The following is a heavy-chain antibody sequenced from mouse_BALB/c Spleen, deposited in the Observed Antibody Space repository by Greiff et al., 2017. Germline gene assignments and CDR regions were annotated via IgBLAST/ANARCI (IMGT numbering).Heavy chain of an antibody. Sequence: EVQGVESGGGLVQPGGSLRLSCATSGFTFSDFYMEWVRQPPGKRLEWIAASRNKANDYTTEYSASVKGLFIVSRDTSQSILYLQMNALRAEDTAIYYCARDHYDGYYDYAMDYWGQGTSVTVSS. D-gene: IGHD2-3*01. J-gene: IGHJ4*01. CDR1: GFTFSDFY. CDR3: ARDHYDGYYDYAMDY. V-gene: IGHV7-1*02. CDR2: SRNKANDYTT.